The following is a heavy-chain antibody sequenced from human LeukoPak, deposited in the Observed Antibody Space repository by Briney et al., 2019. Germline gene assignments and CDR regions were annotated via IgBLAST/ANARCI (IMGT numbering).Heavy chain of an antibody. V-gene: IGHV3-7*01. CDR2: IKQDGSEK. Sequence: GGCLRLSCEAAGFTFSSYWMSWVRQAPGKGLEWVANIKQDGSEKYYVDSVKGRFTISRDKAKNSLYLQMNSLRAEDTAVYYCASAYYDSSGYDAFDIWGQGTMVTVSS. CDR3: ASAYYDSSGYDAFDI. J-gene: IGHJ3*02. D-gene: IGHD3-22*01. CDR1: GFTFSSYW.